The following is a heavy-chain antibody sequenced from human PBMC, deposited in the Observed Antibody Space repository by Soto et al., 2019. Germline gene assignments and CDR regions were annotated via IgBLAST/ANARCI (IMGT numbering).Heavy chain of an antibody. CDR2: ISGSGGST. D-gene: IGHD2-2*01. CDR1: GFTFSGYA. J-gene: IGHJ4*02. Sequence: GGSLRLSYAASGFTFSGYAVSWVRQAPGKGLEWVSAISGSGGSTYYADSVKGRFTISRDNSKNTLYLQMNSLRAEDTAVYYCAKEFLGTQLGSETDYWGQGTLVTVSS. V-gene: IGHV3-23*01. CDR3: AKEFLGTQLGSETDY.